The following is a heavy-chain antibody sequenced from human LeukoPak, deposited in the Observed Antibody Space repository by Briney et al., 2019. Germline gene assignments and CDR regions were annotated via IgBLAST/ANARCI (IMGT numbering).Heavy chain of an antibody. CDR2: ISVSGGST. J-gene: IGHJ4*02. V-gene: IGHV3-23*01. D-gene: IGHD3-10*01. CDR3: ARGVDY. Sequence: PGGSLRLSCAASGFTLSSYAMTWVRQAPGKGLQWVSTISVSGGSTYYADSVKGRFTISRDNAKKSLYLQMNSLRDEDTAVYYCARGVDYWGQGTLVTVSS. CDR1: GFTLSSYA.